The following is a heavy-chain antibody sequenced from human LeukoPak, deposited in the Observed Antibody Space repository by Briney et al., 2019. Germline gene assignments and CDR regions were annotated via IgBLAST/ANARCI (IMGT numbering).Heavy chain of an antibody. CDR2: ISSSSSYI. CDR1: GFTFSSYS. J-gene: IGHJ4*02. D-gene: IGHD2-15*01. Sequence: PGGSLRLSCAASGFTFSSYSMNWVRQAPGKGLEWVSSISSSSSYIYYADSVKGRFTISRDNAKNSLYLQMNSLRAEDTAVYYCARDAGGSRGGYFDYWGQGTPVTVSS. CDR3: ARDAGGSRGGYFDY. V-gene: IGHV3-21*01.